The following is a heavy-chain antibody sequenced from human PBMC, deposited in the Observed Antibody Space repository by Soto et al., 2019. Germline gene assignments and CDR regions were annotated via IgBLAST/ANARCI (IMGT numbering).Heavy chain of an antibody. V-gene: IGHV4-39*01. D-gene: IGHD6-19*01. CDR1: GGSITSSRSY. Sequence: QLRLQESGPGLVKPSETLSLSCTVSGGSITSSRSYWGWVRQPPGKGLEWIGSIFHSGSTLFNPSLKSRVTISIDTSNKQCSLKLSSVTAADTAVYYCARHPHTLAGENWFDPWGQGTLVTVSS. CDR2: IFHSGST. J-gene: IGHJ5*02. CDR3: ARHPHTLAGENWFDP.